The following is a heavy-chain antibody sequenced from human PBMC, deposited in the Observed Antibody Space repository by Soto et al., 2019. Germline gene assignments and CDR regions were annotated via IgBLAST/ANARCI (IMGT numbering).Heavy chain of an antibody. CDR3: ARGVLRHSGPCY. CDR2: ISSGSSYI. D-gene: IGHD1-26*01. Sequence: LRLSCAASGFTFSSYTMNWVRQAPGKGLEWVSSISSGSSYIYYADSMKGRFTISRDNAKNSLYLQMNSLRAEDTAVYYCARGVLRHSGPCYWARGTLVTVSS. CDR1: GFTFSSYT. V-gene: IGHV3-21*01. J-gene: IGHJ4*02.